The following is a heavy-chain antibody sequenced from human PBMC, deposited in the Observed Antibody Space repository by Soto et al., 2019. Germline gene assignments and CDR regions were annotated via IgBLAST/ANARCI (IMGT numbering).Heavy chain of an antibody. CDR2: IDSDGTST. V-gene: IGHV3-74*01. Sequence: EVQLVASGGGLVQPGGSLRLSCAGSGFTFSSYWMHWVRQVPGKGLLWVSRIDSDGTSTNYADSVKGRFTIARDNAKNTLYLQMNSLRAEDTRVYYCARVGGYNWFDTWGQGTLVTVSS. J-gene: IGHJ5*02. CDR3: ARVGGYNWFDT. CDR1: GFTFSSYW.